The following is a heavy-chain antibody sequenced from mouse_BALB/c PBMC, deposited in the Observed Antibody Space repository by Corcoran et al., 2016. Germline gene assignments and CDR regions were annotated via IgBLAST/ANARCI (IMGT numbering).Heavy chain of an antibody. CDR2: INSYTGEP. V-gene: IGHV9-3-1*01. CDR1: GYTFTNYG. D-gene: IGHD2-4*01. CDR3: ARFYYDYRDFDY. J-gene: IGHJ2*01. Sequence: QIQLVQSGPDLKKPGETVKISCKASGYTFTNYGMNWVKQAPGKGLKWMGWINSYTGEPTYADDFKGRFAFSLETSASTAYLQINNLKNEDTATYFCARFYYDYRDFDYWGQGTTLTVSS.